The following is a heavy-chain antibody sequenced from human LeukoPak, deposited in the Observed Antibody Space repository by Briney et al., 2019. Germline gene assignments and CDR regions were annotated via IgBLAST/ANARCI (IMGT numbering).Heavy chain of an antibody. CDR1: GFSFSNYS. CDR2: ISGSGGST. V-gene: IGHV3-23*01. J-gene: IGHJ4*02. CDR3: AKRLGGSGSYSSY. D-gene: IGHD3-10*01. Sequence: GGSLRLSCAASGFSFSNYSMNWVRQAPGKGLEWVSAISGSGGSTYYADSVKGRFTISRDNSKNTLYLQMNSLRAEDTAVYYCAKRLGGSGSYSSYWGQGTLVTVSS.